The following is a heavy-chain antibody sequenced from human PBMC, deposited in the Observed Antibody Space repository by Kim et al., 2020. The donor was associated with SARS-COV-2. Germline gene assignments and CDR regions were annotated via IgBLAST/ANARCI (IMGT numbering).Heavy chain of an antibody. CDR2: TYYRSKWYN. J-gene: IGHJ4*02. V-gene: IGHV6-1*01. Sequence: SQTLSLTCAISGDSVSSNSAAWNWIRQSPSRGLEWLGRTYYRSKWYNDYAVSVKSRITINPDTSKNQFSLQLNSVTPEDTAVYYCARAQDPVVVPAASGSHFDYWGQGTLVTVSS. CDR3: ARAQDPVVVPAASGSHFDY. D-gene: IGHD2-2*01. CDR1: GDSVSSNSAA.